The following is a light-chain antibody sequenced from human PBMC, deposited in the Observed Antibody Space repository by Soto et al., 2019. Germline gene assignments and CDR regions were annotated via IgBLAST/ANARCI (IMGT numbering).Light chain of an antibody. V-gene: IGKV1-39*01. CDR2: AAS. CDR3: QQSYSTLFT. J-gene: IGKJ3*01. Sequence: DIQMTQSPSSLSASVGDRVTITCRASQSISSYLNWYQQKPGKAPKLLIYAASSLQSGVPSRFSGSGSGTDFTLTISSLQPEDFAIYYCQQSYSTLFTFVPGTKVDIK. CDR1: QSISSY.